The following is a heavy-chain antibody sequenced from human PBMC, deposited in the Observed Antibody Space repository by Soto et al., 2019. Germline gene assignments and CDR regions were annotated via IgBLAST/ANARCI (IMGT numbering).Heavy chain of an antibody. D-gene: IGHD6-25*01. CDR1: GYTFTSYY. V-gene: IGHV1-46*03. CDR2: SNPSGGST. Sequence: QVQLVQSGAEVKKPGASVKVSCKASGYTFTSYYMHWVRQAPGQGLEWMGISNPSGGSTSYAQKFQGKGTMTRHTSTSTVYMELSSLRSEDTAVYYCARGAARLPRIFDYWGQGTLVTVSS. J-gene: IGHJ4*02. CDR3: ARGAARLPRIFDY.